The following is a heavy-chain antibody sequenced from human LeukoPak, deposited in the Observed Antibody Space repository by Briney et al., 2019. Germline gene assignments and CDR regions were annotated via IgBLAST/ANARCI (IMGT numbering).Heavy chain of an antibody. CDR2: ISAYNGNT. D-gene: IGHD5-18*01. V-gene: IGHV1-18*01. CDR1: GYTFTSYD. CDR3: ARMQIQLWLVDY. Sequence: ASVKVSCKASGYTFTSYDISWVRQAPGQGLEWMGWISAYNGNTNYAQKLQGRVTMTTDTSTSTAYMELRSLRSDDTAVYYCARMQIQLWLVDYWGQGTLVTVSS. J-gene: IGHJ4*02.